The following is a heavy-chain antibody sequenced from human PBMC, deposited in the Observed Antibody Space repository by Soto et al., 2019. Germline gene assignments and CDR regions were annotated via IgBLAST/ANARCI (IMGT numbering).Heavy chain of an antibody. CDR1: GCSISSSSYY. Sequence: SETLSLTCTVSGCSISSSSYYWGWIRQPPGKGLEWIGSIYYSGSTYYNPSLKSRVTISVDTSKNQFSLKLSSVTAADTAVYYCALKGWFGELFYYMDVWGKGTTGTVSS. CDR3: ALKGWFGELFYYMDV. CDR2: IYYSGST. V-gene: IGHV4-39*01. J-gene: IGHJ6*03. D-gene: IGHD3-10*01.